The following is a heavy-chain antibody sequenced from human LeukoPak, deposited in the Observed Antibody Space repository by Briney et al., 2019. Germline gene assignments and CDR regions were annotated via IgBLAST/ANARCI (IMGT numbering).Heavy chain of an antibody. CDR3: ASGSYSYFDY. V-gene: IGHV3-33*01. CDR1: GFVFSTYG. D-gene: IGHD1-26*01. J-gene: IGHJ4*02. Sequence: PGRSLRLSCAASGFVFSTYGMHWVRQAPGKGLEWVAVIWDDGSNQYYVDSVRGRFTISRDNSRNTLYLQMNSLRAEDTAVYYCASGSYSYFDYWGQGTLVTVSS. CDR2: IWDDGSNQ.